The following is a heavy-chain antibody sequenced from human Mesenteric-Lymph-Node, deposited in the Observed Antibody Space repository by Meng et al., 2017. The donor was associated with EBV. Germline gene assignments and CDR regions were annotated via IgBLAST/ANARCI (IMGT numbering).Heavy chain of an antibody. CDR1: GYSFTSYG. V-gene: IGHV1-18*01. D-gene: IGHD2-2*01. Sequence: QVQLVQSGAEVKKAGASGKVSCKASGYSFTSYGISWVRQAPGQGLEWMGWTSGYNGNTNYAQKFQGRVTMTTDTSTSTAYMELRSLRSDDTAVYYCAREGRVPAAMGFDPWGQGTLVTVSS. CDR2: TSGYNGNT. J-gene: IGHJ5*02. CDR3: AREGRVPAAMGFDP.